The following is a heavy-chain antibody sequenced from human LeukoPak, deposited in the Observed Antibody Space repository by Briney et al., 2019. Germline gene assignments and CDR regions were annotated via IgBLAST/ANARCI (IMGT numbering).Heavy chain of an antibody. CDR1: GFTFSDYY. J-gene: IGHJ3*02. Sequence: PGGSLRLSCAASGFTFSDYYMSWIRQAPGKGLEWVSYISSSSSYTNYADSVKGRFTISRDNAKNSLYLQMNSLRAEDTAVYYCAKGEFIYDFWSGYSDDAFDIWGQGTMVTVSS. D-gene: IGHD3-3*01. CDR2: ISSSSSYT. V-gene: IGHV3-11*06. CDR3: AKGEFIYDFWSGYSDDAFDI.